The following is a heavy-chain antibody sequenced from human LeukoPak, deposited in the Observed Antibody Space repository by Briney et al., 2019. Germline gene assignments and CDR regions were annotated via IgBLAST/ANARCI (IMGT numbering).Heavy chain of an antibody. D-gene: IGHD6-19*01. V-gene: IGHV1-46*01. CDR1: GYTFTGYY. CDR2: IIPIFGTA. Sequence: ASVKVSCKASGYTFTGYYMHWVRQAPGQGLEWMGGIIPIFGTANYAQKFQGRVTMTRDMSTSTVYMELSSLRSEDTAVYYCARDSADVGAGTSIGAFDIWGQGTMVTVSS. CDR3: ARDSADVGAGTSIGAFDI. J-gene: IGHJ3*02.